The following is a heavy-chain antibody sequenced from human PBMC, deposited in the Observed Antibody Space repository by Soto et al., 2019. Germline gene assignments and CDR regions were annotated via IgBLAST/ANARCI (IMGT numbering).Heavy chain of an antibody. J-gene: IGHJ6*02. V-gene: IGHV3-21*01. Sequence: GGSLRLSCAASGFSFSTYSINWVRQAPGKGLEWVSSISSRGDTYYADSVKGRFTISRDNAKNSVSLQMDSLRAEDAAVYYCAREETAWTLAYGLDVWGQGTTVTVSS. CDR3: AREETAWTLAYGLDV. CDR2: ISSRGDT. CDR1: GFSFSTYS. D-gene: IGHD2-21*02.